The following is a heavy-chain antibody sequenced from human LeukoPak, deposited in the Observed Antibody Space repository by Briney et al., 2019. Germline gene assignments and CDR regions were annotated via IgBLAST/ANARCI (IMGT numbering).Heavy chain of an antibody. V-gene: IGHV1-69*05. J-gene: IGHJ4*02. CDR3: ARGVPGDY. CDR1: GGTFSTYA. Sequence: SVKVSCKTSGGTFSTYAINWVRQAPGQGLEWMGGIIPIFGTANYAQKFQGRVTITTDESTSTAYMELSSLRFEDTAVYYCARGVPGDYWGQGTLVTVSS. CDR2: IIPIFGTA.